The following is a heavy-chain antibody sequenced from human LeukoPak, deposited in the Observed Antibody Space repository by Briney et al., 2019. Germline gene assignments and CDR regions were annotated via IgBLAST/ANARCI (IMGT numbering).Heavy chain of an antibody. J-gene: IGHJ5*02. Sequence: GGSLRLSCAASGFTFTNYAVSWVRQAPGKGLEWVSGISGSGDSTYYGDSVKGRLTISRDNSKNTLYLQMSSLRAEDTAVYYCGKTGYCSGGSCYWFDPWGQGTLVTVSS. D-gene: IGHD2-15*01. CDR3: GKTGYCSGGSCYWFDP. CDR1: GFTFTNYA. V-gene: IGHV3-23*01. CDR2: ISGSGDST.